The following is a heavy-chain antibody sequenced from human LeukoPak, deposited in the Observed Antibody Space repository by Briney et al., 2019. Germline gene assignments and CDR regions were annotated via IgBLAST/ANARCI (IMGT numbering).Heavy chain of an antibody. CDR1: GGSISSGGYY. Sequence: SETLSLTCTVSGGSISSGGYYWSWIRQHPGKGLEWIGYIYYSGSTYYNPSLKSRVTISVDTSKTQFSLKLSSVTAADTAVYYCARDSGYYDSSGYYYVGNWFDPWGQGTLVTVSS. CDR2: IYYSGST. V-gene: IGHV4-31*03. D-gene: IGHD3-22*01. J-gene: IGHJ5*02. CDR3: ARDSGYYDSSGYYYVGNWFDP.